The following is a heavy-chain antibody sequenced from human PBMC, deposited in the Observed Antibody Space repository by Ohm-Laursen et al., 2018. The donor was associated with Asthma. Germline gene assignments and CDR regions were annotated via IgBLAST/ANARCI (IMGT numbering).Heavy chain of an antibody. D-gene: IGHD1-1*01. V-gene: IGHV1-18*04. CDR1: GYTFTSYG. CDR2: VSAYNDNT. J-gene: IGHJ4*02. CDR3: ATHPTAKPYYFDY. Sequence: SVKVSCKASGYTFTSYGISWVRQAPGQGLEWMGWVSAYNDNTNYAQKLQGRVTMTTDTSTSTAYMELRSLRSDDTAVYYCATHPTAKPYYFDYWGQGTLVTVSS.